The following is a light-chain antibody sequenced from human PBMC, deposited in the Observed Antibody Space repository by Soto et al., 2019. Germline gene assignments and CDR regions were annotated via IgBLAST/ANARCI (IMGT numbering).Light chain of an antibody. CDR3: SSYTSSSSLAI. Sequence: QPVLTQPASVSGSPGQSITISCSGTSSDVGFYNHVSWYQQHPGEAPKLLIYEVTIRPSGVSNRFSGSKSGNTASLTVSGLQAEDEGDYYCSSYTSSSSLAIFGGGTKLTVL. CDR1: SSDVGFYNH. J-gene: IGLJ2*01. CDR2: EVT. V-gene: IGLV2-14*01.